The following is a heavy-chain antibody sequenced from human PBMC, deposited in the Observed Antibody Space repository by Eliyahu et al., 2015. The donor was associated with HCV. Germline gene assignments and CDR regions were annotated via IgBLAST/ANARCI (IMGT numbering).Heavy chain of an antibody. Sequence: QVQLQESGPGLVKPSETLSLTCTVSGGSXSSYYWSWIRQPPGKGLEWIGYIYYSGSTNYNPSLKSRVTISVDTSKNQFSLKLSSVTAADTAVYYCARGVVYAPRKISWFDPWGQGTLVTVSS. D-gene: IGHD2-8*02. V-gene: IGHV4-59*08. CDR1: GGSXSSYY. CDR3: ARGVVYAPRKISWFDP. CDR2: IYYSGST. J-gene: IGHJ5*02.